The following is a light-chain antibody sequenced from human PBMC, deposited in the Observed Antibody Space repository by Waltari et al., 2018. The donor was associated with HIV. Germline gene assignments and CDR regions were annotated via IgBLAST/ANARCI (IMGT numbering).Light chain of an antibody. V-gene: IGLV1-47*01. CDR1: SSNIGSNY. Sequence: QSVLTQPPSASGTPGQSVTISCSGSSSNIGSNYVYWYQQLPGTAPKLLIYRNNQRPSGVPDRFSGFKSGTSASLAISGLRSGDEADYYCAAWDDNLSGWVFGGGSKLTIL. CDR2: RNN. CDR3: AAWDDNLSGWV. J-gene: IGLJ3*02.